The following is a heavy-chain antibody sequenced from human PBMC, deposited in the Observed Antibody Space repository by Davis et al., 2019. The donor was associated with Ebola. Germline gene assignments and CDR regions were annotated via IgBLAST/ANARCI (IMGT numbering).Heavy chain of an antibody. V-gene: IGHV4-59*01. CDR2: IHSSGNT. D-gene: IGHD5/OR15-5a*01. J-gene: IGHJ4*02. CDR3: ARGRHLSVSPFAY. Sequence: PSETLSLTCTISGGSFSPYYWTWIRQSPGKGLEWIGYIHSSGNTNYNPSFKSRVTVSLDASKSQSSLKLSSVTAADTAVYYCARGRHLSVSPFAYWGQGILVTVSP. CDR1: GGSFSPYY.